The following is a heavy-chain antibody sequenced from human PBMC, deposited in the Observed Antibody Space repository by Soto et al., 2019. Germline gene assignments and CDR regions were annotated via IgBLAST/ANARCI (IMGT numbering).Heavy chain of an antibody. CDR2: ITSSGRTI. J-gene: IGHJ4*02. Sequence: GSLSLSCAASEVTFSSYEMNWFRQAPGNGLVLVSYITSSGRTIYYADSVKGRFTISRDNPKNSLYLQLNSLRAEETAVYYCARGLTHFDHCGQGTLVTVSS. V-gene: IGHV3-48*03. D-gene: IGHD3-16*01. CDR3: ARGLTHFDH. CDR1: EVTFSSYE.